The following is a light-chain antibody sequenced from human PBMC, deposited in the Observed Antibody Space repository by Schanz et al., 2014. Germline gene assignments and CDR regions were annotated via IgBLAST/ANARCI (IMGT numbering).Light chain of an antibody. CDR2: DVS. Sequence: QSALSQPRSVSGSPGQSVTISCTGTSSDVGGYEYVSWYQQHPGKVPKLMMYDVSKRPSGVSTRFSGSKSGNTASLTISGLQTEDEADYYCSSYTSRYSLVFGGGTKLTVL. CDR3: SSYTSRYSLV. CDR1: SSDVGGYEY. J-gene: IGLJ2*01. V-gene: IGLV2-11*01.